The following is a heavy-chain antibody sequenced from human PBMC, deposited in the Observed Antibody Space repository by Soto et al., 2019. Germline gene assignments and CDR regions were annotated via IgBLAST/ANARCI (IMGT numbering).Heavy chain of an antibody. V-gene: IGHV4-34*01. CDR2: INDRGSI. J-gene: IGHJ2*01. D-gene: IGHD3-9*01. CDR3: ARESHDILAGPPWVWYFDL. CDR1: GGSFSGYY. Sequence: QVQLQQWGAGPLRPLETLSLTCGVSGGSFSGYYWAWIRQSPGKGLEWIGEINDRGSINYNPSLTSRVSISVDPSKNHYSRNLRSVTAADTAVYYCARESHDILAGPPWVWYFDLWGRGTLVTVSS.